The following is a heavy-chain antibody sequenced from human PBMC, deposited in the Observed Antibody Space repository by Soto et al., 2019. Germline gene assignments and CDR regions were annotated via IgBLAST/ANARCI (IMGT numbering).Heavy chain of an antibody. CDR1: GFTVSVNY. D-gene: IGHD3-16*01. V-gene: IGHV3-7*01. J-gene: IGHJ4*02. CDR2: IKQDGSEK. CDR3: ARSITFF. Sequence: EVQVVETGGGLIQPGGSLRLSCAASGFTVSVNYMSWVRQAPGKGLEWVANIKQDGSEKYYVDSVKGRFTISRDNAKNSLYLQMNSLRAEDTAVYYCARSITFFGGQGTLVTVSS.